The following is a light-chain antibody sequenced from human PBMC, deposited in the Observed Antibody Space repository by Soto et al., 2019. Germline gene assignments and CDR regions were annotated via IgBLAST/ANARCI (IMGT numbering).Light chain of an antibody. CDR3: CSYAGSNYV. CDR2: EVS. CDR1: SSDVGNYNL. J-gene: IGLJ1*01. V-gene: IGLV2-23*02. Sequence: QSALTQPASVSGSPGQSITISCTGTSSDVGNYNLVSWYQHYPGKAPKLMIYEVSKRPSGVSNRFSGSKSGDTASLTISGLQAEDEADYYCCSYAGSNYVFGTGTKVTV.